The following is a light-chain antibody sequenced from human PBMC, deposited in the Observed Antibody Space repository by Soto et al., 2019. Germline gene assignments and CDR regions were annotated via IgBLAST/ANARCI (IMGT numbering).Light chain of an antibody. Sequence: EIVMTQSPATLSVSPGERVTLSCRASQSVSNKLAWYQQKPGQSPGLLIYDASARATGVPARFSGTGSGTEFTLTISSLQSQDFAVYYCQQYSKWPLTFGQGTRLEIK. V-gene: IGKV3-15*01. CDR3: QQYSKWPLT. CDR2: DAS. CDR1: QSVSNK. J-gene: IGKJ5*01.